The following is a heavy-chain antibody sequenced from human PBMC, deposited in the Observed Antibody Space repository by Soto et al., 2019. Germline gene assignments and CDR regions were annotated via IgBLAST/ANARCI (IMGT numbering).Heavy chain of an antibody. V-gene: IGHV4-61*01. CDR3: AREPTTVTNYYYYALDV. Sequence: QVQLQDSGPGLVKPSETLSLTCTVSGGSVSSGSYYWSWIRQPPGKGLEWIGYISYSGSTNYNPSLKSRVTISVDTSKNQFSLKLSSVTAADTAVYYCAREPTTVTNYYYYALDVWGQGTTVTVSS. CDR1: GGSVSSGSYY. J-gene: IGHJ6*02. CDR2: ISYSGST. D-gene: IGHD4-17*01.